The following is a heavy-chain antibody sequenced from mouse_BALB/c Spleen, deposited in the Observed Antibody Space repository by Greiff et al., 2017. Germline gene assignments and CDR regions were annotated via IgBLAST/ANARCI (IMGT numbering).Heavy chain of an antibody. J-gene: IGHJ3*01. CDR1: GYTFTSYW. Sequence: DLVKPGASVKLSCKASGYTFTSYWINWIKQRPGQGLEWIGRIAPGSGSTYYNEMFKGKATLTADTSSSTAYIQLSSLSSEDSAVYFCARGREDYGHAYWGQGTLVTVSA. D-gene: IGHD2-4*01. CDR2: IAPGSGST. V-gene: IGHV1S41*01. CDR3: ARGREDYGHAY.